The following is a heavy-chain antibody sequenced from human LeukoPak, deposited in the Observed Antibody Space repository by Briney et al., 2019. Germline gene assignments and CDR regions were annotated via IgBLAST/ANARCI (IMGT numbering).Heavy chain of an antibody. J-gene: IGHJ4*02. D-gene: IGHD1-26*01. V-gene: IGHV3-7*01. CDR1: GFTFSSYW. CDR3: ARGGIVGILPTH. Sequence: GGSLRLSCAASGFTFSSYWMSWVRLAPGKGLEWVANIKQDGSEKYYVDSVKGRSTISRDNAKNSLYLQMNSLRAEDTAVYYCARGGIVGILPTHWGQGTLVTVSS. CDR2: IKQDGSEK.